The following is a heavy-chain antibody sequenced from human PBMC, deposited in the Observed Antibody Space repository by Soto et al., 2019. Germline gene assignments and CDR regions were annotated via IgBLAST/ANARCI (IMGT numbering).Heavy chain of an antibody. CDR2: IYPGDSDT. CDR3: AGHGFVVVPSAKDYYYGMDV. D-gene: IGHD2-2*01. Sequence: GESLKISCKGSGYSFTSYWIGWVRQMPGKGLEWMGIIYPGDSDTRYSPSFQGQVTISADKSISTAYLQWSSLKASDTAMYYCAGHGFVVVPSAKDYYYGMDVGGKGTTVTVSS. CDR1: GYSFTSYW. V-gene: IGHV5-51*01. J-gene: IGHJ6*04.